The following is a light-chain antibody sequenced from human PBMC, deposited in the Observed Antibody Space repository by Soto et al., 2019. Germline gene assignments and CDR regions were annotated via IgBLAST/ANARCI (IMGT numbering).Light chain of an antibody. CDR3: QSYDSSLSGVV. J-gene: IGLJ2*01. V-gene: IGLV1-40*01. CDR2: GNS. CDR1: SSNIGAGYD. Sequence: QSVLTQPTSVSGAPGQRVTISCTGSSSNIGAGYDVHWYQQLPGTAPKLLIYGNSNRPSGVPDRFSGSKPGTSASLAITGLQAEDEADYYCQSYDSSLSGVVFGGGTKVTVL.